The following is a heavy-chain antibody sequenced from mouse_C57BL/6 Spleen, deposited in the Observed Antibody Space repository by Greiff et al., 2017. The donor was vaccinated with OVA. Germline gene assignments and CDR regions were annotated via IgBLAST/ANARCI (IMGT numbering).Heavy chain of an antibody. V-gene: IGHV1-61*01. CDR1: GYTFTSYW. Sequence: VQLQQPGAELVRPGSSVKLSCKASGYTFTSYWMDWVKQRPGQGLEWIGNIYPSDSETHYNQKFKDKATLTVDKSSSTAYMQLSSLTSEDSAVYYCARGKGYDYFDYWGQGTTLTVSS. D-gene: IGHD2-2*01. CDR2: IYPSDSET. J-gene: IGHJ2*01. CDR3: ARGKGYDYFDY.